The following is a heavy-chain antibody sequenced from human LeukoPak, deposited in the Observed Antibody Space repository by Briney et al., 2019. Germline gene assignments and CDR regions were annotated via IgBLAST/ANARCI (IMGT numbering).Heavy chain of an antibody. CDR3: ARVAGIPYYYDSSGPWDY. CDR2: INHSGST. Sequence: PSETLSLTCAVYGGSFSGYYWSWIRQPPGKGLEWIGEINHSGSTNYNPSLKSRVTISVDTSKNQFSLKLSSVTAADTAVYYCARVAGIPYYYDSSGPWDYWGQGTLVTVSS. D-gene: IGHD3-22*01. V-gene: IGHV4-34*01. CDR1: GGSFSGYY. J-gene: IGHJ4*02.